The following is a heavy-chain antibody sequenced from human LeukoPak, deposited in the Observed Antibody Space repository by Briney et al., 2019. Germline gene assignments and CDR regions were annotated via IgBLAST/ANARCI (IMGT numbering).Heavy chain of an antibody. V-gene: IGHV3-48*02. CDR3: AFGGSGSYYTDYFDY. Sequence: GGSLRLSCAASGFTFSSYSMNWVRQAPGKGLEWVSYITSSSNTIYYADSVKGRFTISRDNAKNSLYPQMNSLRDEDTAVYYCAFGGSGSYYTDYFDYWGQGTLVTVSS. J-gene: IGHJ4*02. CDR2: ITSSSNTI. D-gene: IGHD3-10*01. CDR1: GFTFSSYS.